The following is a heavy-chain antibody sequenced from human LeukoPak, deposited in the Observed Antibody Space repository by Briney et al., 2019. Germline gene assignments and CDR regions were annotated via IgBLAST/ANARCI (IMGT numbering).Heavy chain of an antibody. J-gene: IGHJ3*02. D-gene: IGHD3/OR15-3a*01. CDR3: ARSGFWTGHPAFDI. CDR2: VNTRTGNP. CDR1: GYTFTRYV. Sequence: GASVKVSCKASGYTFTRYVMNWVRQAPGQGLEWLGWVNTRTGNPTYAQGFTGRFVFSLDTSVTTAYLQISSLKHEDAAVYYCARSGFWTGHPAFDIWGQGTMVTVSS. V-gene: IGHV7-4-1*02.